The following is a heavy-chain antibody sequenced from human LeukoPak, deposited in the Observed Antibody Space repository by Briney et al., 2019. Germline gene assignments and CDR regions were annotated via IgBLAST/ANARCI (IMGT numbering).Heavy chain of an antibody. J-gene: IGHJ4*02. CDR3: ARNAAAYYLYFDY. V-gene: IGHV3-21*01. Sequence: SGGSLRLSCAASGFTFSSYSMNWVRQAPGKGLEWVSSISCSSSYIYYADSVKGRFTISRDNAKNSLYLQMNSLRAEDTAVYYCARNAAAYYLYFDYWGQGTLVTVSS. CDR2: ISCSSSYI. CDR1: GFTFSSYS. D-gene: IGHD3-10*01.